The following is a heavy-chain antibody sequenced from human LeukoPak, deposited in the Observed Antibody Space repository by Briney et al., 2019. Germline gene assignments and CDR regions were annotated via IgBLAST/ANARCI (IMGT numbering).Heavy chain of an antibody. Sequence: PGGSLRLSCAASGFPFRTHYMTWVRQAPGKGLEWVAMINSDGRDKYYVDSVKGRFTISRDNAKNSLYLQMNSLRAEDTAVYYCAREHTRQTGTDSFDYWGQGTLVTVSS. CDR3: AREHTRQTGTDSFDY. J-gene: IGHJ4*02. CDR1: GFPFRTHY. D-gene: IGHD1-1*01. V-gene: IGHV3-7*01. CDR2: INSDGRDK.